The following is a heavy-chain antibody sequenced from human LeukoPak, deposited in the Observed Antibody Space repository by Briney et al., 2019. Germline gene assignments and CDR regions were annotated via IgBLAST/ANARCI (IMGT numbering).Heavy chain of an antibody. CDR2: ISTSSSYI. V-gene: IGHV3-21*01. CDR3: ARGLSGYSSSLGY. D-gene: IGHD6-6*01. J-gene: IGHJ4*02. CDR1: GFTFSSYN. Sequence: GGSLRLSCAASGFTFSSYNMNWVRQAPGKGLEWVSSISTSSSYIYYADSLKGRFTISRDNAKNTLYLQMNSLRAEDTAVYYCARGLSGYSSSLGYWGQGTLVTVSS.